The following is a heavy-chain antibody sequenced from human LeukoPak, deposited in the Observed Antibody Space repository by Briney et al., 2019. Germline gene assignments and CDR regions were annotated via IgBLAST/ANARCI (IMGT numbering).Heavy chain of an antibody. CDR2: ISGSGDST. Sequence: GGSLRLSCAASGLTFSSYAMSWVRQAQGRGLEWVSTISGSGDSTYYADSVKGRFTISRDNSKNTLYLQMNSLRAEDTAVYYCAKGDRYGDYGYWGQGTLVTVSS. J-gene: IGHJ4*02. V-gene: IGHV3-23*01. CDR3: AKGDRYGDYGY. D-gene: IGHD4-17*01. CDR1: GLTFSSYA.